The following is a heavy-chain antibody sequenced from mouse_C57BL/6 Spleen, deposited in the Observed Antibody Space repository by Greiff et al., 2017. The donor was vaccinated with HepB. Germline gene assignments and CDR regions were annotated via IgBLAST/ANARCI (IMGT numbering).Heavy chain of an antibody. CDR3: ARSDYSNLYFDY. D-gene: IGHD2-5*01. Sequence: QVQLQQSGAELVKPGASVKISCKASGYAFSSYWMNWVKQRPGKGLEWIGQIYPGDGDTNYNGKFKGKATLTADKSSSTAYMQLSSLTSEDSAVYFCARSDYSNLYFDYWGQGTTLTVSS. CDR2: IYPGDGDT. J-gene: IGHJ2*01. V-gene: IGHV1-80*01. CDR1: GYAFSSYW.